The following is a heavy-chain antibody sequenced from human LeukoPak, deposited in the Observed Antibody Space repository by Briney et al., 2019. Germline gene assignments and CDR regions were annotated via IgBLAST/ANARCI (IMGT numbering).Heavy chain of an antibody. D-gene: IGHD6-13*01. CDR3: AKGYSSSWYWYFDL. CDR2: ISINGGTT. Sequence: PGGSLRLSCAASGFTFSSYAMHWVRQAPGKGLEYVSAISINGGTTYYANSVKGRFTISRDNSKNTLYLQKGSLRAEDMAVYYCAKGYSSSWYWYFDLWGRGTLVTVSS. J-gene: IGHJ2*01. V-gene: IGHV3-64*01. CDR1: GFTFSSYA.